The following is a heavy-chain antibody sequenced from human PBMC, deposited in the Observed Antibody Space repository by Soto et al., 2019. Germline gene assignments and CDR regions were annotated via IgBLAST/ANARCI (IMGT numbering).Heavy chain of an antibody. J-gene: IGHJ6*03. CDR3: AGRYCTNGVCYTNYDYYIDG. CDR1: GFTFSTYA. CDR2: ITTSGGNT. V-gene: IGHV3-23*01. D-gene: IGHD2-8*01. Sequence: EVQLLGSGGGLVQPGGSLRLSCAASGFTFSTYAMSWVRQAPGKGLEWVSTITTSGGNTYYADSVQGRFTISRDNSKNTLYLQMNSLRAEDTAVYYCAGRYCTNGVCYTNYDYYIDGLGKGTTVTVSS.